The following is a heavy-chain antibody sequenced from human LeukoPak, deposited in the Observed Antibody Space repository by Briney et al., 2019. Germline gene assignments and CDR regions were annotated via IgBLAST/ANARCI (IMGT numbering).Heavy chain of an antibody. Sequence: ASVKVSCKASGGTFSSHAISWVRQAPGQGLEWMGRIIPIFGIVNYAQKFQGRVTITADKSTSTAYMELSSLRSEDTAVYYCARDSTTTSQYCSSTSCYTPFDYWGQGTLVTVSS. CDR2: IIPIFGIV. V-gene: IGHV1-69*04. J-gene: IGHJ4*02. D-gene: IGHD2-2*02. CDR1: GGTFSSHA. CDR3: ARDSTTTSQYCSSTSCYTPFDY.